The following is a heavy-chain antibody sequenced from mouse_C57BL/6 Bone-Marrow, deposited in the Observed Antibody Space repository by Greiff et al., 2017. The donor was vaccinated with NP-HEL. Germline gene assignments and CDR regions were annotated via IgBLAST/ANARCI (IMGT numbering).Heavy chain of an antibody. CDR1: GFSLTSYG. CDR3: ARTGDVAY. J-gene: IGHJ3*01. D-gene: IGHD3-3*01. CDR2: IWSGGST. Sequence: QVQLKESGPGLVQPSQSLSITCTVSGFSLTSYGVHWVRQSPGKGLEWLGVIWSGGSTDYNAAFISRLSISKDNSKSQVFFKMNSLQADDTAIYYCARTGDVAYWGQGTLVTVSA. V-gene: IGHV2-2*01.